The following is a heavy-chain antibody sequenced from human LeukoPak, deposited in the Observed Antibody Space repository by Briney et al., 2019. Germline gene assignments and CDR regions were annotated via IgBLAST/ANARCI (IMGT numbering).Heavy chain of an antibody. CDR1: GFTFSSYG. CDR3: AKSDDYGDYGTSDY. Sequence: GGSLRLSCAASGFTFSSYGMHWVRQAPGKGLKWVAVIWYDGSNKYYADSVKGRFTISRDNSKNTLYLQMNSLRAEDTAVYYCAKSDDYGDYGTSDYWGQGTLVTVSS. D-gene: IGHD4-17*01. V-gene: IGHV3-33*06. J-gene: IGHJ4*02. CDR2: IWYDGSNK.